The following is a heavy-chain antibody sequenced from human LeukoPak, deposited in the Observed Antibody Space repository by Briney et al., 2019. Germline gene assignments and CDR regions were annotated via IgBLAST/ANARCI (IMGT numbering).Heavy chain of an antibody. J-gene: IGHJ6*02. CDR2: ISYDGSNK. CDR1: GFTFNDYA. V-gene: IGHV3-30-3*01. D-gene: IGHD3-3*01. CDR3: ARDRNYDFWSGYYNDYYGMDV. Sequence: PGGSLRLSCAPSGFTFNDYAMHWVRQAPGKGPEWVAVISYDGSNKHYADSVKGRFTISRDNSKNTLYLQMNSLRAEDTAVYYCARDRNYDFWSGYYNDYYGMDVWGQGTTVTVSS.